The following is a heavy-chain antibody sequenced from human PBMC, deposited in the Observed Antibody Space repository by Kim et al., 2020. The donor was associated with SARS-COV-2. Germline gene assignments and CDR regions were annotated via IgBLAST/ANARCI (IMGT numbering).Heavy chain of an antibody. Sequence: YKEGHTFYVDSTKDRFTIARDNSKNTLSLQMNSLRAEDTAVYYCATRGRWGQGTLVTVSS. V-gene: IGHV3-53*01. D-gene: IGHD3-10*01. CDR2: YKEGHT. J-gene: IGHJ4*02. CDR3: ATRGR.